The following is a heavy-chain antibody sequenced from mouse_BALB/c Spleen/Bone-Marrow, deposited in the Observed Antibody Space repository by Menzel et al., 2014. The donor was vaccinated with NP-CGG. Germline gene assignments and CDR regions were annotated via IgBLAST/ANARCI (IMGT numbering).Heavy chain of an antibody. Sequence: DVKLVESGGGLVQPGGSLRLSCATSGFTSTDYYMSWVRQPPGKALEWLGFIRNKANGYTTEYSASVKGRFTISRDNSQSIPYLQMNTLRAEDSATYYCARDRGLTYFDYWGQGTTLTVSS. V-gene: IGHV7-3*02. CDR3: ARDRGLTYFDY. CDR1: GFTSTDYY. CDR2: IRNKANGYTT. J-gene: IGHJ2*01. D-gene: IGHD2-4*01.